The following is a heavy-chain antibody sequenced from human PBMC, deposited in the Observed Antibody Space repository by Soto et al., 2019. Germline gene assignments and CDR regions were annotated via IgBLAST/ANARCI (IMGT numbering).Heavy chain of an antibody. CDR1: GFSLSTSGMC. V-gene: IGHV2-70*11. Sequence: GSGPTLVNPPQTLTLTCTFSGFSLSTSGMCVSWIRQPPGKALEWLARIDWDDDKYYSTSLKTRLTISKDTSKNQVVLTMTNMDPVDTATYYCAQSLIQYRNWFDPWGRGTLVTVSS. CDR2: IDWDDDK. J-gene: IGHJ5*02. CDR3: AQSLIQYRNWFDP. D-gene: IGHD3-16*01.